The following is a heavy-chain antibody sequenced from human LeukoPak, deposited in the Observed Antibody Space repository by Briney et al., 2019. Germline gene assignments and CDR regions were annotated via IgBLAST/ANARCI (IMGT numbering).Heavy chain of an antibody. CDR3: ARDQMAYYYYMDV. Sequence: GGSLRLSCAASGFTFSSYAMHWVRQAPGKGLEYVSAISSNGGGTYYANSVKGRFTISRDNSKNTLYLQMGSLRAEDMAVYYCARDQMAYYYYMDVWGKGTTVTVSS. CDR2: ISSNGGGT. J-gene: IGHJ6*03. V-gene: IGHV3-64*01. D-gene: IGHD2-8*01. CDR1: GFTFSSYA.